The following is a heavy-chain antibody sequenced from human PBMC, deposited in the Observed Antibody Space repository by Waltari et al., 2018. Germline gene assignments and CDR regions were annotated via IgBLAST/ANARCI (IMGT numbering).Heavy chain of an antibody. V-gene: IGHV4-61*02. Sequence: QVQLQESGPGLVKPSQTLSLTCTVSGGSISSGSYYWSWIRQPAGKGLEWIGRIYTSGSTNYNPSLKSRVTISVDTSKNQFSLKLSRLRSDDTAVYYCARVYRYKSRGAFDIWGQGTMVTVSS. CDR1: GGSISSGSYY. CDR3: ARVYRYKSRGAFDI. J-gene: IGHJ3*02. CDR2: IYTSGST. D-gene: IGHD2-2*02.